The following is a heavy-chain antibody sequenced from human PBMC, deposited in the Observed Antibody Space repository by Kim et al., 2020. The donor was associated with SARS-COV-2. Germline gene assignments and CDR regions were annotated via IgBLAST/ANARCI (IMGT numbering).Heavy chain of an antibody. J-gene: IGHJ4*02. Sequence: SQTLSLSCAISGDSVSSNSVAWNWIRQSPSRGLEWLGRTYYRSKWYNDYAVSVKSRITITPDTSKNQFSLQLSSVSPEDTAIYYYARSFSGTYNSWGQGTLVTVSS. V-gene: IGHV6-1*01. CDR2: TYYRSKWYN. CDR1: GDSVSSNSVA. CDR3: ARSFSGTYNS. D-gene: IGHD2-15*01.